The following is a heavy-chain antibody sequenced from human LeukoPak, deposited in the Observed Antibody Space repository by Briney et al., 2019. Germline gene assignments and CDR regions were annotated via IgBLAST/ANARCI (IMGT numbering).Heavy chain of an antibody. CDR3: ARVRGYSSGWYDEYLDY. CDR2: IYYSGST. D-gene: IGHD6-19*01. J-gene: IGHJ4*02. V-gene: IGHV4-39*07. Sequence: PSETLSLTCTVSGGSISSSSYYWGWIRQPPGKGLEWIGSIYYSGSTYYNPSLESRVTISVDTSKNQFSLKLSSVTAADTAVYYCARVRGYSSGWYDEYLDYWGQGTLVTVSS. CDR1: GGSISSSSYY.